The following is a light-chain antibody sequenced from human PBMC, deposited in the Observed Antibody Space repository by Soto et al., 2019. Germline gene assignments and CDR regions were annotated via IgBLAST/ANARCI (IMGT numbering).Light chain of an antibody. CDR1: SSDVGGYNY. J-gene: IGLJ1*01. CDR3: CSYTTSNTRQIV. V-gene: IGLV2-14*01. Sequence: QSALTQPASVSRSPGQSITIYCTGTSSDVGGYNYVSWYQQHPGKAPKFMIYDVSNRPSGVSNRFSGSKSGNTASLTISGLHAEYEADYYCCSYTTSNTRQIVFGTGTKVTVL. CDR2: DVS.